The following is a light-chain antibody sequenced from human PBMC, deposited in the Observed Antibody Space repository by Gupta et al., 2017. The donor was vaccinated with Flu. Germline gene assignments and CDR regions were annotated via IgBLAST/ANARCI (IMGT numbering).Light chain of an antibody. J-gene: IGLJ3*02. V-gene: IGLV3-25*03. CDR2: KDS. CDR1: ALPKQY. CDR3: QSADSSGTYQV. Sequence: YELTQPPSVSVSPGQTARITCSGDALPKQYAYWYHQKPGQAPVLVIYKDSERPSGIPERFSGSSSGTTVTLTISGVQAEDEADYYCQSADSSGTYQVFGGGTKLTVL.